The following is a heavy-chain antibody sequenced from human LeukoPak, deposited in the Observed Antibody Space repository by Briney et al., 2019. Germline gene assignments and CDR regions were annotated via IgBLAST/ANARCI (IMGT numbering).Heavy chain of an antibody. CDR3: ARDVLRFLEWSPANYYYYYMDV. V-gene: IGHV1-69*06. CDR1: GGTFSSYA. J-gene: IGHJ6*03. CDR2: IIPIFGTA. D-gene: IGHD3-3*01. Sequence: SVKVSCKASGGTFSSYAISWVRQAPGQGLEWMGGIIPIFGTANYAQKFQGRVTITADKSTSTAYMELSSLRSEDTAVYYCARDVLRFLEWSPANYYYYYMDVWGKGTTVTVSS.